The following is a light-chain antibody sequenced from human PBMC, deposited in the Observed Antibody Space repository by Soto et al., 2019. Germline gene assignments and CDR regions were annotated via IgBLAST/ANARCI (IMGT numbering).Light chain of an antibody. V-gene: IGLV1-40*01. CDR2: GNS. CDR3: QSYDSSLSGHVV. Sequence: QSVLTQPPSVSGAPGQMVTISCTGSSSNIGAGYDVHWYQQLPGTAPKLLIYGNSNRLSGVPDRFSGSKSGTSASLAITGLQAEDEADYYCQSYDSSLSGHVVFGGGTKLTVL. CDR1: SSNIGAGYD. J-gene: IGLJ2*01.